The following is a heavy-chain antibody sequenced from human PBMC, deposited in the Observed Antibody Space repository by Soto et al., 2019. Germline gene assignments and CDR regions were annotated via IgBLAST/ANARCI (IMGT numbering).Heavy chain of an antibody. CDR3: AREVLSGYDLKSFDY. V-gene: IGHV1-3*01. CDR2: INAGNGNT. D-gene: IGHD5-12*01. J-gene: IGHJ4*02. Sequence: ASVKVSCKASGYTFTSYAMHWVRQAPGQRLEWMGWINAGNGNTKYSQKFQGRVTITRDTSASTAYMELSSLRSEDTAVYYCAREVLSGYDLKSFDYWGQGTLVTVPQ. CDR1: GYTFTSYA.